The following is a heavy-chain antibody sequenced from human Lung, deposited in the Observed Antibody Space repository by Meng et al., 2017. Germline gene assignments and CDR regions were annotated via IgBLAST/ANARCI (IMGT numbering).Heavy chain of an antibody. V-gene: IGHV4-34*01. CDR2: INHRGNT. J-gene: IGHJ4*02. CDR3: ARGPNTVAHDFDY. Sequence: SETLSLTCVVSGGSFSDYYWSWTRQPPGKGLEWIGEINHRGNTNYNSFLESRVTISVDTSQYSLSLKLSSVTDADSAVYYCARGPNTVAHDFDYWGQGTLVTVSS. D-gene: IGHD5-12*01. CDR1: GGSFSDYY.